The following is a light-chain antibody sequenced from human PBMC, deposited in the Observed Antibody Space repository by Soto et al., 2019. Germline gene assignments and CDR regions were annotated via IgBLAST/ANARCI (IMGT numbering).Light chain of an antibody. J-gene: IGKJ4*01. CDR3: QQRSSWPLS. Sequence: PGERATLSCRASQSVSSSLAWYQQKPGQAPRLLIYDASNRAMGIPARFSGSGSGTDFTLTISSLEPEDFAVYYCQQRSSWPLSFGGGTKVEIK. CDR1: QSVSSS. CDR2: DAS. V-gene: IGKV3-11*01.